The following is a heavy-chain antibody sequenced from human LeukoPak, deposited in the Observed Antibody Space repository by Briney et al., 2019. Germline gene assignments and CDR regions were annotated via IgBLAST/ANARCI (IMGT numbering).Heavy chain of an antibody. J-gene: IGHJ4*02. Sequence: PGGSLRLSCAASGFTFDDYAMHWVRQAPGKGLEWVSGISWNSGSIGYADSVKGRFTISRDNAKNSLYLQMNSLRAEDTALYYCAKGGEYCYDSSGYTEPFDYWGQGTLVTVSS. CDR1: GFTFDDYA. CDR2: ISWNSGSI. CDR3: AKGGEYCYDSSGYTEPFDY. D-gene: IGHD3-22*01. V-gene: IGHV3-9*01.